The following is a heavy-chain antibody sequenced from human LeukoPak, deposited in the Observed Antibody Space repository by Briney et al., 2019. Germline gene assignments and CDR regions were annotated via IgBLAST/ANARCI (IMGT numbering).Heavy chain of an antibody. J-gene: IGHJ3*02. CDR3: AIRPDHAFDI. V-gene: IGHV3-30*04. Sequence: GGSLRLSCAASGFTFSSYAMHWVRQAPGKGLEWVAVISYDGSNKYYADSVKGRFTISRDNSKNTLYLQMNSLRAEDTAVYYCAIRPDHAFDIWGQGTMVTVSS. CDR2: ISYDGSNK. CDR1: GFTFSSYA.